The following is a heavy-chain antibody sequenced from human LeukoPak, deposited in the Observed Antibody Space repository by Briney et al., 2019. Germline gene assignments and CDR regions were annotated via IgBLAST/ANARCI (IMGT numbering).Heavy chain of an antibody. V-gene: IGHV1-18*01. CDR2: ISTYDGNA. Sequence: ASVKVSCKASGYSFTSYGITWVRQAPGRGLEWMGWISTYDGNANYAQKLQGRVTMTTDTSTITAYMELRSLRSDDTAVCYCARAPSGFTYGPGDHWGQGTLVTVSS. CDR1: GYSFTSYG. CDR3: ARAPSGFTYGPGDH. J-gene: IGHJ4*02. D-gene: IGHD5-18*01.